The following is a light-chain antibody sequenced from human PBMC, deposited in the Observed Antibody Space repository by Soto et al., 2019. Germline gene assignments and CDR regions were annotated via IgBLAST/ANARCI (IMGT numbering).Light chain of an antibody. V-gene: IGLV2-23*02. J-gene: IGLJ1*01. CDR3: CSYAGSSTYV. CDR1: SSDVGSYNL. Sequence: QSVLTQPASVSGPPGQSITISCTGTSSDVGSYNLVSWYQQHPGKAPKVMIYEVSKRPSGVPNRFSGSKSGNTASLTISGLQAEDEADYYCCSYAGSSTYVFGTGTKVTVL. CDR2: EVS.